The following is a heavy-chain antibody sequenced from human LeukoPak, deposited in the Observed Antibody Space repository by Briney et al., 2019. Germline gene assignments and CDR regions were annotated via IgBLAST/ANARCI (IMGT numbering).Heavy chain of an antibody. D-gene: IGHD6-19*01. V-gene: IGHV3-23*01. CDR2: ISGSGGST. CDR1: GFTFSSYA. J-gene: IGHJ4*02. Sequence: GGSLRLSCAASGFTFSSYAMSWVRQAPGKGLEWVSAISGSGGSTYYADSVKGRFTISRDNSKNTLYLQMNSLRAEDTAVYYCAKDRYSSGWYRGGNFDYCGQGTLVTVSS. CDR3: AKDRYSSGWYRGGNFDY.